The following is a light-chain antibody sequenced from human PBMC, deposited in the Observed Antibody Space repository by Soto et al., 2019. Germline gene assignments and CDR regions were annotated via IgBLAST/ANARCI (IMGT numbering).Light chain of an antibody. CDR2: GAP. CDR3: QQYGDSPWT. CDR1: QSVINSY. J-gene: IGKJ1*01. V-gene: IGKV3-20*01. Sequence: EIVLTQSPVALSLSPVERATLCWRASQSVINSYLAWYQQKPGQAPRLLIYGAPSRATGIPDRFSGSGSGTDFTLTISRLEPEDFAVYYCQQYGDSPWTFGHGTKVDIK.